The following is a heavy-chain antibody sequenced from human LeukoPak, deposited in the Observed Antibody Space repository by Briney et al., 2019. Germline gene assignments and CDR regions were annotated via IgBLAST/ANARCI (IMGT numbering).Heavy chain of an antibody. V-gene: IGHV3-48*03. J-gene: IGHJ4*02. D-gene: IGHD6-19*01. Sequence: GGSLRLSCAASGFSFSSYGMKWVRQAPGKGLEWVSYIRSSDGTTYYADSVKGRFTISRDNARNSLFLQMTSLRVEDTGVYYCVRKGPGSGWLFDCWGQGTLVTVSS. CDR2: IRSSDGTT. CDR3: VRKGPGSGWLFDC. CDR1: GFSFSSYG.